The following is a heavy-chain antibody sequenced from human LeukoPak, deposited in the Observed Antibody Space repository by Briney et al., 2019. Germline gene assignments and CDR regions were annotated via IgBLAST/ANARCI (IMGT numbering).Heavy chain of an antibody. Sequence: SETLSLTCTVSGGSISSYYWSWIRQPPGKGLEWIGYIYYSGSTNYNPSLKSRVTISVDTSKNQFSLKLSSVTAADTAVYYCARRRSSSFYYYYGMDVWGQGTTVTVSS. CDR3: ARRRSSSFYYYYGMDV. V-gene: IGHV4-59*08. J-gene: IGHJ6*02. CDR1: GGSISSYY. CDR2: IYYSGST. D-gene: IGHD6-13*01.